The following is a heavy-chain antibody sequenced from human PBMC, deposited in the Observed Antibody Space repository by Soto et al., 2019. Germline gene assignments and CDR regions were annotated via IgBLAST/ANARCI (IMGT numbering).Heavy chain of an antibody. J-gene: IGHJ5*02. CDR1: GYTFTSYA. D-gene: IGHD3-3*01. Sequence: GASVKVSCKASGYTFTSYAMHWVRQAPGQRLEWMGWINAGNGNTKYSQKFQGRVTITRDTSASTAYMELSSLRSEDTAVYYCARDRADLVWFDPWGQGTLVTVSS. CDR2: INAGNGNT. V-gene: IGHV1-3*01. CDR3: ARDRADLVWFDP.